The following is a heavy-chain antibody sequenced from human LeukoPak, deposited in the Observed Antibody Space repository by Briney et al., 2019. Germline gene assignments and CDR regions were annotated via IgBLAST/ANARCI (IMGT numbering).Heavy chain of an antibody. J-gene: IGHJ5*02. Sequence: PGGTLRLSCAASGFTFSSYGMSWVRQAPGEGLEWVSAISGSGGSTYYADSVKGRFTISRDNSKNTLYLQMNSLKSEDTAVYYCTREGSRSYGEDWFDPWGQGTLVTVSS. V-gene: IGHV3-23*01. CDR3: TREGSRSYGEDWFDP. D-gene: IGHD2-2*01. CDR2: ISGSGGST. CDR1: GFTFSSYG.